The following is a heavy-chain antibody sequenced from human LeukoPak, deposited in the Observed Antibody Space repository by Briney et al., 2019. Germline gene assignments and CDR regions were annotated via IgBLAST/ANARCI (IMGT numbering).Heavy chain of an antibody. J-gene: IGHJ6*02. CDR3: ARVITIFGVVLTYGMDV. V-gene: IGHV3-33*08. CDR2: IWYDGSNK. Sequence: GGSLRLSCAASGFTFSRYSMNWIRQAPGKGLEWVAVIWYDGSNKYYADSVKGRFTISRDNSKNTLYLQMNSLRAEDTAMYYCARVITIFGVVLTYGMDVWGQGTTVTVSS. CDR1: GFTFSRYS. D-gene: IGHD3-3*01.